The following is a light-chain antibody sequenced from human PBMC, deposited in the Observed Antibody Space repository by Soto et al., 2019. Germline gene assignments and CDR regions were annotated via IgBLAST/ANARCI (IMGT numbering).Light chain of an antibody. V-gene: IGLV2-11*01. CDR2: DVS. CDR3: CSYAGSPRYV. J-gene: IGLJ1*01. Sequence: QSALTQPRSVSGSPGQSVTISCTGTSSDVGGYNYVSWYQQHPGKAPKVMIYDVSERPSGVPDRFSGSKSGNTASLTISGLQSEYEADYYCCSYAGSPRYVFGTGTKLTVL. CDR1: SSDVGGYNY.